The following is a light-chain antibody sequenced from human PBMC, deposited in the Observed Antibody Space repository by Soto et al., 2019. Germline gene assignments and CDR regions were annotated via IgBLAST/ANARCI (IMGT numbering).Light chain of an antibody. CDR1: QSISNW. CDR3: QQYNSFSIT. V-gene: IGKV1-5*01. J-gene: IGKJ5*01. Sequence: DIQMTQSPSTLSASVGDRVTITCRASQSISNWLAWYQQKPGGAPKLLIYDASSLPSAVPSRFSGRGSGTEFTLTISSLQPDDFATYYCQQYNSFSITFGQGTRLEIK. CDR2: DAS.